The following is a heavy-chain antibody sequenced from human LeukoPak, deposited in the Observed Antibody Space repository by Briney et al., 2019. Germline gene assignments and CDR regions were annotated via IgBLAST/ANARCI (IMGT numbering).Heavy chain of an antibody. CDR2: IYYSGST. D-gene: IGHD2-2*01. Sequence: SETLSLTCTVSGGSISSSSDYWGWIRQPPGKGLEWIGSIYYSGSTYYNPSLKSRVTISVDTSKNQFSLKLSSVTAADTAVYYCARANGNYCSSTSCPTYDFDYWGQGTLVTVSS. CDR3: ARANGNYCSSTSCPTYDFDY. J-gene: IGHJ4*02. V-gene: IGHV4-39*01. CDR1: GGSISSSSDY.